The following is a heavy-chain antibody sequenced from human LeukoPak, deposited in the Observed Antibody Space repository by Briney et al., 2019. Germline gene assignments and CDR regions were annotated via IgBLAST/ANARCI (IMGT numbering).Heavy chain of an antibody. CDR1: GFTFSTYG. CDR2: IRYDGSNK. D-gene: IGHD6-6*01. J-gene: IGHJ4*02. V-gene: IGHV3-30*02. CDR3: AKDLRIAARPGYFDY. Sequence: PGRSLRLSCAASGFTFSTYGMHWVRQAPGKGLEWVAFIRYDGSNKYYADSVKGRFTISRDNSKNTLYLQMNSLRAEDTAVYYCAKDLRIAARPGYFDYWGQGTLVTVSS.